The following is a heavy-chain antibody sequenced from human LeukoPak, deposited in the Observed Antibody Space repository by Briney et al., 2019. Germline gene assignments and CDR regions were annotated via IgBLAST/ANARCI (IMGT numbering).Heavy chain of an antibody. CDR2: IYYSGST. CDR3: ARQRSRTPADH. D-gene: IGHD4-23*01. CDR1: GGSISGYY. J-gene: IGHJ4*02. V-gene: IGHV4-59*08. Sequence: SETLSLTCAVSGGSISGYYWHWIRQSPGKGLEWIGYIYYSGSTNYNPSLESRVTISVNTSKNQFSLKLSSVTAADTAVYYCARQRSRTPADHWGQGTLVTVSS.